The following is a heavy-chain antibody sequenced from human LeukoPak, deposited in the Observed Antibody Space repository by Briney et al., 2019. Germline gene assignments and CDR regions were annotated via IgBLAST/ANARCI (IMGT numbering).Heavy chain of an antibody. CDR3: ARDGLGRRYYDFWSGYNWFDP. D-gene: IGHD3-3*01. Sequence: ASVKVSCKASGYTFTSYDINWVRQATGQGLEWMGWMNPNSGNTGYAQKFQGRVTMTRNTSISTAYMELSSLRSEDTAVYYCARDGLGRRYYDFWSGYNWFDPWGQGTLVTVSS. V-gene: IGHV1-8*01. CDR2: MNPNSGNT. J-gene: IGHJ5*02. CDR1: GYTFTSYD.